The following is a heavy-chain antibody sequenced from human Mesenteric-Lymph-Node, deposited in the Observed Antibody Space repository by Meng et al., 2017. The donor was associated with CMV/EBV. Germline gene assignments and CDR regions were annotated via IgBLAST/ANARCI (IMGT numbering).Heavy chain of an antibody. V-gene: IGHV3-48*04. Sequence: GESLKISCAASGFAFNTYTMNWVRQAPGKGLEWISYISPSSSAIFYAESVKGRFTISRDNAKNLVYLQMNSLRAEDTAVYYCARNWGPYCSSTSCPLGHFDYWGQGTLVTVSS. CDR2: ISPSSSAI. CDR3: ARNWGPYCSSTSCPLGHFDY. D-gene: IGHD2-2*01. J-gene: IGHJ4*02. CDR1: GFAFNTYT.